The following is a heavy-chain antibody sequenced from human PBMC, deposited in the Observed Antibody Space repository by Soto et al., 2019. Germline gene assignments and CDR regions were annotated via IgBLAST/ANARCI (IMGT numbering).Heavy chain of an antibody. J-gene: IGHJ6*03. CDR2: IKQDGSEK. CDR3: ARTGYCSGGSCYSVDYYYYMDV. Sequence: GGSLRLSCAASGFTFSSYWMSWVRQAPGKGLEWVANIKQDGSEKYYVDSVKGRFTISRDNAKNSLYLQMNSLRAEDTAVYYCARTGYCSGGSCYSVDYYYYMDVWGKGTTVTVSS. D-gene: IGHD2-15*01. CDR1: GFTFSSYW. V-gene: IGHV3-7*01.